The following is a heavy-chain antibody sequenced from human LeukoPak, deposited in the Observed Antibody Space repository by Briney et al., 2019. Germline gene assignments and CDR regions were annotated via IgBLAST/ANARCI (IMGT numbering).Heavy chain of an antibody. V-gene: IGHV1-69*05. J-gene: IGHJ3*02. CDR2: IIPIFGTS. Sequence: ASVKVSCKASGGTFSSYDISWVRQAPGQGLEWMGRIIPIFGTSNYAHKFQGSITITTDESTSTAVLELSRLRSEDTAVYYCASPAVGATFWTNAFDIWGQGTMVTVSS. D-gene: IGHD1-26*01. CDR3: ASPAVGATFWTNAFDI. CDR1: GGTFSSYD.